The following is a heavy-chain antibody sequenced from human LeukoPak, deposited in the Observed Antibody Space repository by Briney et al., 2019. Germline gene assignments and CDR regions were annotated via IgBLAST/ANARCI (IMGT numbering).Heavy chain of an antibody. CDR2: VYKSGGT. J-gene: IGHJ4*02. CDR3: ATTEGWLTPFDS. D-gene: IGHD6-19*01. V-gene: IGHV4-4*07. CDR1: GASRRDYN. Sequence: PSETLSLTCSVSGASRRDYNWNWIRQTAGKGLEWIGRVYKSGGTIYSASLNSRVTMSFDTSKNQYSLRLTFVTAADTGVYYCATTEGWLTPFDSWGPGTLVTVSS.